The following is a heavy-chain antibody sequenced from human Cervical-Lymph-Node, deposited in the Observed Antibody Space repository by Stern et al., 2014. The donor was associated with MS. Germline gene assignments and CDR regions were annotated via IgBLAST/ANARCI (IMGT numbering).Heavy chain of an antibody. CDR1: GYTFTNYG. Sequence: QVQLLQPGAEVRKPGASVKVSCKASGYTFTNYGISWVRQSPGKGLEWMGWINASNGNTNYEQKFQGRVTMTTDTSTNTAYMELGSLRSDDAAVYFCAKLATYGDRDYWGQGTVVSVSS. V-gene: IGHV1-18*01. CDR3: AKLATYGDRDY. D-gene: IGHD5-24*01. CDR2: INASNGNT. J-gene: IGHJ4*02.